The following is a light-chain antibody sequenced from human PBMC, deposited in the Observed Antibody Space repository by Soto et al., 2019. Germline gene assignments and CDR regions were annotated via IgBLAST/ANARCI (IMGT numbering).Light chain of an antibody. V-gene: IGLV2-14*01. CDR2: GVS. Sequence: QSALTQPASVSGSPGQSITISCAGTSSDIGGSNYVSWYQQHPGKAPKLMIYGVSNRPSGVAHRFSGSKSGNTASLTISGGQAEEEADDFCCSSRSSSRSVYVFGAGTKLTVL. CDR1: SSDIGGSNY. CDR3: CSSRSSSRSVYV. J-gene: IGLJ1*01.